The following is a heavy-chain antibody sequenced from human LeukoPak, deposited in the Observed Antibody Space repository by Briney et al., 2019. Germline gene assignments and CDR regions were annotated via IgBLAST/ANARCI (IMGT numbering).Heavy chain of an antibody. CDR1: GGTFSSYA. V-gene: IGHV1-69*01. Sequence: SSVKVSCKASGGTFSSYAISGVRQAPGQGLEWMGGIIPIFGTANYAQKFQGRVTITADESTSTAYMELSSLRSEDTAVYYCARVCGLGSVYYYYYMDVWGKGTTVTVSS. J-gene: IGHJ6*03. D-gene: IGHD3/OR15-3a*01. CDR3: ARVCGLGSVYYYYYMDV. CDR2: IIPIFGTA.